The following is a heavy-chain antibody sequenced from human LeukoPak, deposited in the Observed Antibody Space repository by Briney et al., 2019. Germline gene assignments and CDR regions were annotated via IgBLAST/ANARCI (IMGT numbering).Heavy chain of an antibody. J-gene: IGHJ5*02. Sequence: GGSLRLSCAASGFTFSSYSVNGVREARGKGLEWGSSISSSSSYIYYADSVKGRFTISRDNANNSLYLQMTSLSAEDTAVYYCPSYSGSYRWGQGTLVTVSS. CDR1: GFTFSSYS. CDR3: PSYSGSYR. V-gene: IGHV3-21*01. CDR2: ISSSSSYI. D-gene: IGHD1-26*01.